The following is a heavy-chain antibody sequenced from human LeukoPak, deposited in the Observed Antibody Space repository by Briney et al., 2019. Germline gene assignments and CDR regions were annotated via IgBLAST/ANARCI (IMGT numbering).Heavy chain of an antibody. CDR3: ARTIVGSSYDAFDI. Sequence: PGGSLRLSCAVSGFIVSSNYMSWVRQAPGKGLEWVSIIYSAGNTYYLDSVKGRFTISRDNSKNTLYLQMNSLRAEDTAVYYCARTIVGSSYDAFDIWGQGTMVIVS. J-gene: IGHJ3*02. V-gene: IGHV3-53*01. CDR1: GFIVSSNY. CDR2: IYSAGNT. D-gene: IGHD1-26*01.